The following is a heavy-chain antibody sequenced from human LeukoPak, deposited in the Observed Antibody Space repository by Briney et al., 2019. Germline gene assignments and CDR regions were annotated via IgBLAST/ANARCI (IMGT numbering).Heavy chain of an antibody. CDR3: ATFTVAGSGGQEGWFDP. J-gene: IGHJ5*02. Sequence: PSETLSLTCTVSGGSISSYYWSWIRQPPGKGLEWIGYIYYSGSTNYNPSLKSRVTISVDTSKNQFSLKLSSVTAADTAVYYCATFTVAGSGGQEGWFDPWGQGTLVTVSS. CDR2: IYYSGST. V-gene: IGHV4-59*12. D-gene: IGHD6-19*01. CDR1: GGSISSYY.